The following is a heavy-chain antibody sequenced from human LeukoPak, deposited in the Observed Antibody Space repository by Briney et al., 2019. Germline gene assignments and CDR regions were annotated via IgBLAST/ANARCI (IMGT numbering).Heavy chain of an antibody. V-gene: IGHV3-53*01. Sequence: ETLSLTCAVYGGSFSGYYWSWIRQPPGKGLEWVSVIYSGGSTYYADSVKGRFTISRDNSKNTLYLQMDSLRAEDTAVYYCAKGTVTTRALFDYWGQGTLVTVSS. CDR1: GGSFSGYY. CDR2: IYSGGST. J-gene: IGHJ4*02. CDR3: AKGTVTTRALFDY. D-gene: IGHD4-17*01.